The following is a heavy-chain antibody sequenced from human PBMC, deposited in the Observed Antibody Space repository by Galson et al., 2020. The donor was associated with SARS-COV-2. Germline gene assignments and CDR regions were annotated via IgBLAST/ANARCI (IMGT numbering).Heavy chain of an antibody. CDR1: GFSLNTSGTC. V-gene: IGHV2-70*11. CDR2: IDRDDDK. D-gene: IGHD6-19*01. CDR3: ARIGRSSSGWYAASYFDY. J-gene: IGHJ4*02. Sequence: SGPTLVKPTQIITLTCTFSGFSLNTSGTCVSWIRQPPGKALEWLARIDRDDDKYYSTSLQTRLTISKDTSKNQVVLTMTNMDPVDTATYYCARIGRSSSGWYAASYFDYWGQGTLVTVSS.